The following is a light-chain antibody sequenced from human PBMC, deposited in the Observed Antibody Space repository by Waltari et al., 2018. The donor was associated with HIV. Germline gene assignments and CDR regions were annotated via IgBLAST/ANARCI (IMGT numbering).Light chain of an antibody. Sequence: TQSPATVSVTPGKRVTLSCRAPQDIKDNLVWYQHRPGLPPRLLIYNARYRAGGVPDRFSGSGYGTDFTLTISSLQSEDLAVYYCQQYKDWPPWTFGQGTRV. V-gene: IGKV3-15*01. CDR1: QDIKDN. CDR3: QQYKDWPPWT. CDR2: NAR. J-gene: IGKJ1*01.